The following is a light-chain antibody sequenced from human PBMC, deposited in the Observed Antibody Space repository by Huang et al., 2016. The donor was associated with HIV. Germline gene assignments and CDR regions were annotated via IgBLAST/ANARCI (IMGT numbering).Light chain of an antibody. CDR2: KVS. J-gene: IGKJ4*01. CDR1: QSLVHSDGNTY. V-gene: IGKV2-30*02. Sequence: DVVMTQSPLSLPVTLGQPASISCRSSQSLVHSDGNTYLNWFQQRPGQSTRRLIYKVSNRDSGVPDRFSGSGSGTDFTLKISRVEAEDVGVYYCMQGTHWPSFGGGTKVEIK. CDR3: MQGTHWPS.